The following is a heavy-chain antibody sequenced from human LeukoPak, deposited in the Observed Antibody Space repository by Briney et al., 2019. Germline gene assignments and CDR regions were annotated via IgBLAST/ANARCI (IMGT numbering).Heavy chain of an antibody. J-gene: IGHJ6*02. Sequence: PSETLSLTCTVSGGSITNSYWSWIRQPPGKGLEWIGEINHGGSTNYNPSLKSRVTLSVDTSKNQFSLKLTSVTAADTAVYYCARDGYSTPDVWGQGTTVTVSS. D-gene: IGHD6-13*01. CDR1: GGSITNSY. CDR3: ARDGYSTPDV. V-gene: IGHV4-34*01. CDR2: INHGGST.